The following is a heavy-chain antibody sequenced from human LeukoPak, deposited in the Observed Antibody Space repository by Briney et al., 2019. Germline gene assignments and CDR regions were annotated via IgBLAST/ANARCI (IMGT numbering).Heavy chain of an antibody. V-gene: IGHV3-7*01. CDR3: AREGIAAAGTVDY. Sequence: GGSLRLSCEASGFTFSSYWMTWVRQPPGMGLEWVAILKQDGTDKHYVDSVRGRFTISRDNAKNSLYLQMNSLRAEDTAVYYCAREGIAAAGTVDYWGQGTLVTVSS. CDR2: LKQDGTDK. CDR1: GFTFSSYW. D-gene: IGHD6-13*01. J-gene: IGHJ4*02.